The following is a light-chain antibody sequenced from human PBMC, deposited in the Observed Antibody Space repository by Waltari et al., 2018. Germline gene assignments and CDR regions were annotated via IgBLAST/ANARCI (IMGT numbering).Light chain of an antibody. V-gene: IGLV3-21*01. J-gene: IGLJ2*01. Sequence: SYVLSQPPSLSVAPGQTAKITWGGTDIASRRVNWYQQEPGQAPVVVIFNDDYRPSGIPERFSASNSGNTATLTISGVEDGDEADYYCQVWDSSGDHVVAFGGGTKLTVL. CDR1: DIASRR. CDR3: QVWDSSGDHVVA. CDR2: NDD.